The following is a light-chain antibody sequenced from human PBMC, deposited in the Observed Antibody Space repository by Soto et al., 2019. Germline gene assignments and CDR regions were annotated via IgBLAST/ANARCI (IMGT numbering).Light chain of an antibody. J-gene: IGKJ1*01. Sequence: EIVMTQSPATLSVSPGERATLSCRASQSVSNNLAWYQQKPGQAPRLLIYGASTRATGIPARFSGSGSGTEFTLTISSLLSEDFVVYYCQQYNNWPRTFGQGTKVEIK. CDR1: QSVSNN. CDR3: QQYNNWPRT. V-gene: IGKV3-15*01. CDR2: GAS.